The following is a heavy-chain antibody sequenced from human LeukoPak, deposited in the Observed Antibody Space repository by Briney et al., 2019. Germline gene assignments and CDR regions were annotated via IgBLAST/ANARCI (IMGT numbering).Heavy chain of an antibody. J-gene: IGHJ4*02. CDR3: ARLIAVAGKDY. D-gene: IGHD6-19*01. V-gene: IGHV4-4*07. CDR1: GGSISTYF. Sequence: SETLSLTCTVSGGSISTYFWSWIRQPAGKGLEWIGRIYTSETTNYNPSLKSRVSISVDTSKNQFSLKLSSVTAADTAVYYCARLIAVAGKDYWGQGTLVTVSS. CDR2: IYTSETT.